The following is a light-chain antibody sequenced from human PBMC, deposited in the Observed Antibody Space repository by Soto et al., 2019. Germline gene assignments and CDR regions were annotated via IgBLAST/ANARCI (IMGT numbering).Light chain of an antibody. J-gene: IGKJ1*01. CDR3: QQYNSYSGT. Sequence: DIQMTQSPSTLSASVGDRVTITCRASQSISSWLAWYQQKPGKAPTLLIYKASSLESGVPSRFSGSGSGTEFTLTISSLQPDDFATYYCQQYNSYSGTFGQGTKV. V-gene: IGKV1-5*03. CDR1: QSISSW. CDR2: KAS.